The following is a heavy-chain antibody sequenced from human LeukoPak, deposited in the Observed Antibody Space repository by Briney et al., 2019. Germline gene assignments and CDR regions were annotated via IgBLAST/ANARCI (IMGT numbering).Heavy chain of an antibody. V-gene: IGHV3-13*01. CDR1: GFTFSSYD. CDR2: IGTAGDT. Sequence: GSLRLCCAASGFTFSSYDMHWVRQATGKGLEWVSAIGTAGDTYYPGSVKGRFTISRENAKNSLYLQMNSLRVGDTAVYYCARGYCSSTSCYTEGDAFDIWGQGTMVTVSS. J-gene: IGHJ3*02. D-gene: IGHD2-2*02. CDR3: ARGYCSSTSCYTEGDAFDI.